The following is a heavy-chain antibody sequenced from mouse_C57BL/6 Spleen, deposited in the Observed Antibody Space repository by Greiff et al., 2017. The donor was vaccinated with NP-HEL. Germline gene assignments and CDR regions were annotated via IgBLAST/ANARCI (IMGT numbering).Heavy chain of an antibody. V-gene: IGHV1-26*01. D-gene: IGHD2-1*01. Sequence: VQLQQSGPELVKPGASVKISCKASGYTFTDYYMNWVKQSHGKSLEWIGDINPNNGGTSYNQKFKGKATLTVDKSSSTAYMELRSLTSEDSAVYYCARWDLYYGNSFAYWGQGTLVTVSA. CDR2: INPNNGGT. J-gene: IGHJ3*01. CDR1: GYTFTDYY. CDR3: ARWDLYYGNSFAY.